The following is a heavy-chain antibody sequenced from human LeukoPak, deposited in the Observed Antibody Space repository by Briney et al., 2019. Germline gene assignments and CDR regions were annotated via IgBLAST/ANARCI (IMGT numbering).Heavy chain of an antibody. Sequence: PSETLSLTCTVSGGSMSSFYWSWIRQPAGKGREWVGRIYTSGTTNYNPSLKSRVTMAVDTSKNQFSRNLTSVTAADSAVYYCARQPDRRTIDMWGQGTMVTVSS. D-gene: IGHD1-14*01. CDR3: ARQPDRRTIDM. CDR1: GGSMSSFY. V-gene: IGHV4-4*07. CDR2: IYTSGTT. J-gene: IGHJ3*02.